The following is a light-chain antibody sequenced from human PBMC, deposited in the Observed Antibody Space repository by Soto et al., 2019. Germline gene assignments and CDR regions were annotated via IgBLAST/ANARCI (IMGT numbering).Light chain of an antibody. CDR2: DNN. CDR1: TSNIGNNY. J-gene: IGLJ2*01. CDR3: ATWDGSLPAEV. V-gene: IGLV1-51*01. Sequence: QSVLTQPPSVSAAPGQKVTISCSASTSNIGNNYVSWYQQLPGTAPKLLIYDNNKRPSGIPDRFSGSKSGTSGTLDITGLQTGDEADYYCATWDGSLPAEVFGGGTKVTVL.